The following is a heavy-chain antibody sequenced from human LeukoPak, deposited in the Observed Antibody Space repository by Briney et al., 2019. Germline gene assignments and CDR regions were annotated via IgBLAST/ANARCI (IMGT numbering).Heavy chain of an antibody. D-gene: IGHD1-1*01. J-gene: IGHJ4*02. CDR3: ARVAEYNWNVDHFDY. CDR1: GGSISSGGYY. Sequence: SQTLSLTCTVSGGSISSGGYYWSWIRQPPGKGLEWIGYIYHSGSTYYNPSLKSRVTISVDRSKNQFSLKLSSVTAADTAVYYCARVAEYNWNVDHFDYWGQGTLVTVSS. V-gene: IGHV4-30-2*01. CDR2: IYHSGST.